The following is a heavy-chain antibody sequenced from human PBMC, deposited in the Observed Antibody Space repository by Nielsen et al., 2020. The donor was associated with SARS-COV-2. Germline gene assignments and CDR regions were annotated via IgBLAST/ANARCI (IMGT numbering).Heavy chain of an antibody. Sequence: SETLSLTCTVSGGSISSSSYYWGWIRQPPGKGLEWIGSIYYSGSTYYNPSLKSRVTISVDTSKNQFSLKLSSVTAADTAVYYCARVDRGGRILSGKGAFDIWGQGTMVTVSS. CDR2: IYYSGST. D-gene: IGHD2-15*01. J-gene: IGHJ3*02. CDR1: GGSISSSSYY. V-gene: IGHV4-39*07. CDR3: ARVDRGGRILSGKGAFDI.